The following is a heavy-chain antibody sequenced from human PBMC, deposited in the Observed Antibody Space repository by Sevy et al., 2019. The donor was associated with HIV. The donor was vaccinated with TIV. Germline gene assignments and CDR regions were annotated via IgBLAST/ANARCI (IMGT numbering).Heavy chain of an antibody. CDR1: GFSLETFW. J-gene: IGHJ4*02. D-gene: IGHD3-10*01. V-gene: IGHV3-15*01. CDR2: IKSNSDGGTT. CDR3: ATAPGTGY. Sequence: GGSLRLSCAASGFSLETFWIHWVRQAPGKGLEWVGRIKSNSDGGTTDYAAPLEGRFTMSRDDSENKIYLQINNLKIEDTAVYYWATAPGTGYWGQGTLVTVS.